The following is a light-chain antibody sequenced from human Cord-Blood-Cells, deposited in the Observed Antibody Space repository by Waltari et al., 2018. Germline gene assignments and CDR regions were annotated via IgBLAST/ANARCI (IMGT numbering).Light chain of an antibody. Sequence: QSALTQPASVSGSPGQSITIPCTATSSYVGSYNLVSWYQQHPGKAPKLMIYEGSKRPSGVSNRFSGSKSGNTASLTISGLQAEDEADYYCCSYAGSSTWVFGGGTKLTVL. CDR2: EGS. CDR1: SSYVGSYNL. V-gene: IGLV2-23*01. CDR3: CSYAGSSTWV. J-gene: IGLJ3*02.